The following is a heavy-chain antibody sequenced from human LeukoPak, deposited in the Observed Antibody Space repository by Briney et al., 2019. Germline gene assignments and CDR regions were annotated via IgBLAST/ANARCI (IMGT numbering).Heavy chain of an antibody. CDR3: ARDPRWLTPDCTSTSCYENYFDP. D-gene: IGHD2-2*01. Sequence: SETLSLTCAVSGYSISNGYQWAWIRQPPGKTVEWIGSIYHSGSAHYNPSLKSRVTISVDTSNNHFSLRLSSVTAADTAVYYCARDPRWLTPDCTSTSCYENYFDPWGQGTLVTVSS. CDR2: IYHSGSA. V-gene: IGHV4-38-2*02. CDR1: GYSISNGYQ. J-gene: IGHJ5*02.